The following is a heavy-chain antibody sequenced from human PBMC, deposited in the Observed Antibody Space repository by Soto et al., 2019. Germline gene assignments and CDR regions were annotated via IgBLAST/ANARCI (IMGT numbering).Heavy chain of an antibody. CDR3: ARHYSAYSSSDWFDP. Sequence: QVQLEESGPGLVKPSETLSLTCTVSGGSISTYYWTWIRQPPGKGLEGIGYISYSGSTSYNPSLKSRVTISVDTSKNQFSLRLSSVTAADTAVYYCARHYSAYSSSDWFDPWGQGTLVTVSS. CDR1: GGSISTYY. CDR2: ISYSGST. J-gene: IGHJ5*02. V-gene: IGHV4-59*08. D-gene: IGHD6-6*01.